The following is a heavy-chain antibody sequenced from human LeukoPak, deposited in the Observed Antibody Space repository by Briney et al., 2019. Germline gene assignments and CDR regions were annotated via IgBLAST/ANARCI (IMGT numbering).Heavy chain of an antibody. CDR1: GFTFSSYA. CDR2: ISGSGGST. V-gene: IGHV3-23*01. D-gene: IGHD2-8*01. CDR3: AKDLSYCTNGVCPLNPFDY. Sequence: GGSLRLSCAASGFTFSSYALSWVRQPPGKGLEWVSAISGSGGSTYYADSVKGRFTISRDTSKNTLYLRMNSLRAEDTAIYYCAKDLSYCTNGVCPLNPFDYWGQGTLVTVSS. J-gene: IGHJ4*02.